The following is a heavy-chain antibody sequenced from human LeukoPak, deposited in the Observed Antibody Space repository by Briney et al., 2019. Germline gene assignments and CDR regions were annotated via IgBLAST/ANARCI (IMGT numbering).Heavy chain of an antibody. Sequence: ASVKVSCKASGGTFSSYAISWVRQAPGQGLEWMGRIIPILGIANYAQKFQGRVTITADKSTSTAYMELSSLRSEDTAVYYCARVEKWGPSGYPDYWGQGTLVTVSS. V-gene: IGHV1-69*04. CDR1: GGTFSSYA. CDR3: ARVEKWGPSGYPDY. D-gene: IGHD3-22*01. J-gene: IGHJ4*02. CDR2: IIPILGIA.